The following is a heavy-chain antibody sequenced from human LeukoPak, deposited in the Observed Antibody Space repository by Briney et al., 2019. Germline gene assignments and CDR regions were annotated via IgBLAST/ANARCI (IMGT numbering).Heavy chain of an antibody. CDR2: IIPIFGTA. J-gene: IGHJ4*02. D-gene: IGHD3-22*01. CDR1: GGTFSSYA. Sequence: PGGSLRLSCAASGGTFSSYAISWVRQAPGQGLEWMGRIIPIFGTANYAQKFQGRVTITTDESTSTAYMELSSLRSEDTAVYYCARDIPLRYYDSSGYGFDYWGQGTLVTVSS. CDR3: ARDIPLRYYDSSGYGFDY. V-gene: IGHV1-69*05.